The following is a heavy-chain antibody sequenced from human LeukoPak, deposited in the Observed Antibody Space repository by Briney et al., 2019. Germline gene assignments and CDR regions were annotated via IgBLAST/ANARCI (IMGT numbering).Heavy chain of an antibody. CDR1: GGSISSGSYY. CDR3: AREFSP. V-gene: IGHV4-61*02. J-gene: IGHJ5*02. Sequence: PSQTLSLTCTVSGGSISSGSYYWPWIRQPAGRGLEWIGLIYTSGSTNYNPSLKSRVTISLDTSMNQFSLKLSSVTAADTAVYYCAREFSPWGPGTLVTVSS. CDR2: IYTSGST.